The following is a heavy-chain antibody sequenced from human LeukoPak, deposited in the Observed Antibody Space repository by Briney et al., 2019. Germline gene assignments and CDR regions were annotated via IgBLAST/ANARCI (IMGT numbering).Heavy chain of an antibody. V-gene: IGHV4-39*07. CDR1: GGSISSSSYY. CDR2: IYYSGST. Sequence: SETLSLTCTVSGGSISSSSYYWGWIRQPPGKGLERIGSIYYSGSTYYNPSLKSRVTISVDTSKNQFSLKLSSVTAADTAVYYCARIRKCMVRGVICYFDYWGQGTLVTVSS. CDR3: ARIRKCMVRGVICYFDY. J-gene: IGHJ4*02. D-gene: IGHD3-10*01.